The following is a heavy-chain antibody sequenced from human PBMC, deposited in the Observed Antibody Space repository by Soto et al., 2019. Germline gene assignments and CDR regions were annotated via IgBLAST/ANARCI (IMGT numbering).Heavy chain of an antibody. V-gene: IGHV3-23*01. J-gene: IGHJ6*03. Sequence: GGSLRLSCAASGFTFSSYAMSWVRQAPGKGLEWVSAISGSGGSTYYADSVKGRFPISRDNSKNTLYLQMNSLRAEDTAVYYCAKQLAHYVFWSGSYYYYYMDVWGKGTTVTVSS. CDR2: ISGSGGST. CDR3: AKQLAHYVFWSGSYYYYYMDV. D-gene: IGHD3-3*01. CDR1: GFTFSSYA.